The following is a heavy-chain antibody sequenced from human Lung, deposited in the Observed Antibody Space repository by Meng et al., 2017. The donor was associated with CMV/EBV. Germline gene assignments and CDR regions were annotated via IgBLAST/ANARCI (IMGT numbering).Heavy chain of an antibody. CDR2: MNPDSGKT. CDR1: GYTFTNYD. J-gene: IGHJ5*02. CDR3: ARGCSSSWSRRYNWFDP. D-gene: IGHD6-13*01. Sequence: ASVXVSXXASGYTFTNYDINWVRQAAGQGLEWIGWMNPDSGKTGYAQKFQGRVTITTDEATSTAYMELSSLRSEDTAVYYCARGCSSSWSRRYNWFDPWGQGTLVTVSS. V-gene: IGHV1-8*03.